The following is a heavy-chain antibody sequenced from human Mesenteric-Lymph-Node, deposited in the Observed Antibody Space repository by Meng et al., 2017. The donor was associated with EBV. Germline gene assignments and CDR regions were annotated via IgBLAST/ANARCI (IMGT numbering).Heavy chain of an antibody. CDR2: INHSGST. CDR1: SGSFSDSF. D-gene: IGHD3-10*01. V-gene: IGHV4-34*01. J-gene: IGHJ4*02. Sequence: QGQLKQWGAGLLKPSETLSLTCAVHSGSFSDSFGTWIRQAPGKGLEWVGEINHSGSTKYNPSLKSRVTISVDTSKNQISLNLNSVTAADTAVYYCARPRIRYGSGSYYYWGQGTLVTVSS. CDR3: ARPRIRYGSGSYYY.